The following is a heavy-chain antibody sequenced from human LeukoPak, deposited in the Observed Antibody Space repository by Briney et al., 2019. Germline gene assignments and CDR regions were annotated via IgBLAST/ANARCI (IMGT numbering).Heavy chain of an antibody. CDR3: ARSERGYSYGWYDY. CDR2: IYFTGST. CDR1: GGSISGYY. D-gene: IGHD5-18*01. Sequence: SETLSLTCSVPGGSISGYYWSWIRQSPGKGLEWIGYIYFTGSTNYNPSLKSRVTISVDTSKNQFSLKLSSVTAADTAVYYCARSERGYSYGWYDYWGQGTLVTVSS. J-gene: IGHJ4*02. V-gene: IGHV4-59*01.